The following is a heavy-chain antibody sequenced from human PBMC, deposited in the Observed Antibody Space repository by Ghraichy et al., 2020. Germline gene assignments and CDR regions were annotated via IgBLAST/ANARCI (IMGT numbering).Heavy chain of an antibody. V-gene: IGHV3-21*01. CDR2: ISTTSAYI. Sequence: GGSLRLSCAASGFTFSEYTMNWVRQAPGKGLQWVSSISTTSAYIFYADSVKGRFTISRDNAKNSLSLQMSSLRVEDTAVYYCATNGLVGATTKFDYWGQGTLVTVSS. CDR1: GFTFSEYT. CDR3: ATNGLVGATTKFDY. J-gene: IGHJ4*02. D-gene: IGHD1-26*01.